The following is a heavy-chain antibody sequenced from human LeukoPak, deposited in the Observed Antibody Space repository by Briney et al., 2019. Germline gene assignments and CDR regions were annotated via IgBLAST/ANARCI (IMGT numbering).Heavy chain of an antibody. Sequence: PGGSLRLSCAASGFTFSSYAMHWVRQAPGKGLEYVSAISSNGGSTYYANSVKGRFTISRDNSKNTLYLQMGSLGAEDMAVYYCARALGSSWYPGWFDPWGQGTLVTVSS. D-gene: IGHD6-13*01. CDR1: GFTFSSYA. CDR2: ISSNGGST. V-gene: IGHV3-64*01. CDR3: ARALGSSWYPGWFDP. J-gene: IGHJ5*02.